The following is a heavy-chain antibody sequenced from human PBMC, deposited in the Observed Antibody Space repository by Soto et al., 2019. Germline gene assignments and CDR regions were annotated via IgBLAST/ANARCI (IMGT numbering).Heavy chain of an antibody. CDR3: ARREHSSGWYSDY. CDR1: GGSISSSSYY. V-gene: IGHV4-39*01. Sequence: PSETLSLTCTVSGGSISSSSYYWGWIRQPPGMGLECIGSIYYSGSTYYNPSLKSRVTISVDTSKNQFSLKLSSVTAADTAVYYCARREHSSGWYSDYWGQGTLVTVSS. J-gene: IGHJ4*02. CDR2: IYYSGST. D-gene: IGHD6-19*01.